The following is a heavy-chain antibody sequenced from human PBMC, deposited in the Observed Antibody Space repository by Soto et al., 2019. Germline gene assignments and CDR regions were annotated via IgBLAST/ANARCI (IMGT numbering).Heavy chain of an antibody. D-gene: IGHD6-6*01. CDR3: ARDFIRGYSSSSHNWFDP. V-gene: IGHV4-4*07. Sequence: QVQLQESGPGLVKPSETLSLTCTVSGGSISSYYWSWIRQPAGKGLEWIGRIYTSGSTNYNPSLKSRVTMSVDTSKTQFSLKLSSVTAADTAVYYCARDFIRGYSSSSHNWFDPWGQGTLVTVSS. CDR2: IYTSGST. CDR1: GGSISSYY. J-gene: IGHJ5*02.